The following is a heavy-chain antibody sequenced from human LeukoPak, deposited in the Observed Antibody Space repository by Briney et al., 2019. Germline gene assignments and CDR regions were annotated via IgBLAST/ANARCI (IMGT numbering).Heavy chain of an antibody. CDR3: ARRSTTGTTSWFDP. CDR1: GYSFTSYW. Sequence: GESLKTSCKDSGYSFTSYWIGWVRQMPGEGLEWMWIVYPGDSDTRYRPSFQGQVTISADKSISTAYLQWSSLKASDTAMYYCARRSTTGTTSWFDPWGQGTLVTVPS. D-gene: IGHD1-1*01. V-gene: IGHV5-51*01. CDR2: VYPGDSDT. J-gene: IGHJ5*02.